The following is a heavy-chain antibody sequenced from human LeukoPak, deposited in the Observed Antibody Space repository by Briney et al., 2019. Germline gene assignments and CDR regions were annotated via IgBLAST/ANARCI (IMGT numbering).Heavy chain of an antibody. CDR2: IYYSGST. CDR1: GGSISSYY. Sequence: ETLSLTCTVSGGSISSYYWSWIRQPPGKGLEWIGYIYYSGSTNYNPSLKSRVTISVDTSKNQFSLKLSSVTAADTAVYYCARQTTVTWYNWFDPWGQGTLVTVSS. CDR3: ARQTTVTWYNWFDP. J-gene: IGHJ5*02. D-gene: IGHD4-17*01. V-gene: IGHV4-59*08.